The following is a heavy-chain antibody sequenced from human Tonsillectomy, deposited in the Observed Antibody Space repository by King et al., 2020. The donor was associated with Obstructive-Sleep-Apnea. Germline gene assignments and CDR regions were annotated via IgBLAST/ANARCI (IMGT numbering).Heavy chain of an antibody. J-gene: IGHJ4*02. Sequence: VQLVESGGGLVQPGGSLRLSCAASGFTFSSYGINWVRQAPGKGLEWISYISGGASTLYYADSVKGRFTISRDNAKNSLYLKMNSLRAEDTALYYCARTLYGDSKASSFDCWGQGTLVTVSS. CDR3: ARTLYGDSKASSFDC. CDR2: ISGGASTL. CDR1: GFTFSSYG. D-gene: IGHD4-17*01. V-gene: IGHV3-48*04.